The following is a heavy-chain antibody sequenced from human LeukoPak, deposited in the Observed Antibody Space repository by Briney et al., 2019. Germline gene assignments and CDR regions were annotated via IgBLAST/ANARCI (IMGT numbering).Heavy chain of an antibody. CDR2: IYPGDSDT. V-gene: IGHV5-51*01. J-gene: IGHJ4*02. D-gene: IGHD6-6*01. CDR3: AREGRSSSPMDY. Sequence: GESLKISCQGSGYIFTTYWICWVRQMPGKGLEWMGIIYPGDSDTRYSPSFQGQVTISADKSLSTAYLQWGSLKASDTAMYYCAREGRSSSPMDYWGQGTLVTVSS. CDR1: GYIFTTYW.